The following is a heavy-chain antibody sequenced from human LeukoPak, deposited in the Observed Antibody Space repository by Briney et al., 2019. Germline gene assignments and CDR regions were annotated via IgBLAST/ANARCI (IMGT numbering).Heavy chain of an antibody. D-gene: IGHD1-7*01. J-gene: IGHJ4*02. CDR1: GYNFTTYW. CDR3: ARHLGLELVKNDY. CDR2: IYPGDSDT. V-gene: IGHV5-51*01. Sequence: GESLKISCKGSGYNFTTYWIAWVRQMPGKGLEWMGIIYPGDSDTRYSPAFQGQVTISADKSISTAYLQWSSLKASDTAMYYCARHLGLELVKNDYWGQGTLVTVSS.